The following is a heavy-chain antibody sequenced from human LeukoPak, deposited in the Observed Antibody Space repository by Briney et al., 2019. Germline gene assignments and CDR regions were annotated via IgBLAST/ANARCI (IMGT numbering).Heavy chain of an antibody. CDR2: ISYDGSNK. CDR1: GFTFSSYA. Sequence: GGSLRLSCAASGFTFSSYAMHWVRQAPGKGLERVAVISYDGSNKYYADPVKGRFTISRDNSKNTLYLQMNSLRAEDTAVYYCARDMRYSSSLGYWGQGTLVTVSS. V-gene: IGHV3-30-3*01. J-gene: IGHJ4*02. D-gene: IGHD6-13*01. CDR3: ARDMRYSSSLGY.